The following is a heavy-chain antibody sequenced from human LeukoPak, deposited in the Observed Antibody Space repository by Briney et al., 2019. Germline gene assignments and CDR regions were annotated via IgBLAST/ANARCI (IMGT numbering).Heavy chain of an antibody. CDR3: ARDSGEVGATTFLY. CDR1: GGSFSGYY. Sequence: SETLSLTCAVYGGSFSGYYWSWIRQPPGKGLEWIGEINHSGSTNYNPSLKSRVTISVDTSKNQFSLKLSSVTAADTAVYYCARDSGEVGATTFLYRGQGTLVTVSS. D-gene: IGHD1-26*01. CDR2: INHSGST. J-gene: IGHJ4*02. V-gene: IGHV4-34*01.